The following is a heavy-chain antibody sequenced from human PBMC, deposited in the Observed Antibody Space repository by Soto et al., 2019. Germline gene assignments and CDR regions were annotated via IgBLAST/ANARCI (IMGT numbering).Heavy chain of an antibody. CDR3: SHRRNRTLDS. V-gene: IGHV2-5*02. CDR1: GFSHSTSGVG. D-gene: IGHD1-1*01. CDR2: IYWDDDK. Sequence: QITLKESGPTLVKPTQTLTLTCTFSGFSHSTSGVGVGWFRQPPGKALEWLALIYWDDDKRYSPSLKSRLTISKDTSKIQVVLTMITMDPVDTATYYCSHRRNRTLDSWGQGTLVTVSS. J-gene: IGHJ4*02.